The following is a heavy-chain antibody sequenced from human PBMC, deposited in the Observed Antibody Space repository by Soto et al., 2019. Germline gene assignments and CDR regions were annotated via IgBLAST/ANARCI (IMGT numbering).Heavy chain of an antibody. J-gene: IGHJ6*02. CDR2: INAGNGNT. D-gene: IGHD3-9*01. V-gene: IGHV1-3*01. CDR3: AKFEGDILTGYYYYYGMDV. CDR1: GYTFTIYA. Sequence: ASVQVSCMGSGYTFTIYAIHCVRQAAGQRLEWMGWINAGNGNTKYSQKFQGRVTITRDTSASTAYMELSTVRAEDTAVYYCAKFEGDILTGYYYYYGMDVWGQGTTVTVSS.